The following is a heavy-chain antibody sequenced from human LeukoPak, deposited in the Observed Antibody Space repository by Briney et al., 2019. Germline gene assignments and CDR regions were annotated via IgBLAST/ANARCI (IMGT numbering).Heavy chain of an antibody. Sequence: SETLSLTCTVSGGSISSYYWSWIRQPPGKGLEWIGYIYYSGSTNYNPSLKSRVTMSVDTSKNQFSLKLSSVTAADTAVYYCAREMADYDFWSGYYSVVGNWFDPWGQGTLVTVSS. J-gene: IGHJ5*02. CDR3: AREMADYDFWSGYYSVVGNWFDP. CDR2: IYYSGST. D-gene: IGHD3-3*01. V-gene: IGHV4-59*12. CDR1: GGSISSYY.